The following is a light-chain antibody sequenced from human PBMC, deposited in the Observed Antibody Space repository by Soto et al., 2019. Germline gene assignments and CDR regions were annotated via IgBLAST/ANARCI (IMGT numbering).Light chain of an antibody. V-gene: IGLV2-14*01. CDR3: SSYTSSITLV. J-gene: IGLJ3*02. CDR2: EVS. CDR1: SSDVGDYNY. Sequence: QSALTQPASVSGSPGQAITISCTGTSSDVGDYNYVSWYQQHPGKAPKLMIYEVSNRPSGVSNRFSGSKSGNTASLTISGLPAEDEADYYCSSYTSSITLVFGGGTKLTVL.